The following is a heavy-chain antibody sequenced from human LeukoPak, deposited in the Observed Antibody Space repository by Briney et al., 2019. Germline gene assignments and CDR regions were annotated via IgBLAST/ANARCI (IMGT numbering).Heavy chain of an antibody. CDR2: IYYRGST. D-gene: IGHD1-14*01. V-gene: IGHV4-39*01. Sequence: SQTLSLTCTVSGGSMSTTSYYWGWIRQPPGRGLEWIGSIYYRGSTYYNPSLQSRVTISVDTSKNQFSLKLSSVTAADTAVYYCARRDHTGRSHAWFDPWGQGTLVTVSS. CDR1: GGSMSTTSYY. CDR3: ARRDHTGRSHAWFDP. J-gene: IGHJ5*02.